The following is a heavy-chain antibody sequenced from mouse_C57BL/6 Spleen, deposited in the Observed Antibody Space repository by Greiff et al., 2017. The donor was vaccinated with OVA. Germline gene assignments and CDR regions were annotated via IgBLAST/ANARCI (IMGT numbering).Heavy chain of an antibody. CDR1: GFTFSSYA. CDR2: ISSGGDYI. D-gene: IGHD1-1*01. CDR3: TSTVVAGYYAMDY. Sequence: EVMLVESGEGLVKPGGSLKLSCAASGFTFSSYAMSWVRQTPEKRLEWVAYISSGGDYIYYADTVKGRFTISRDNARNTLYLQMSSLKSEDTAMYYCTSTVVAGYYAMDYWGQGTSVTVSS. V-gene: IGHV5-9-1*02. J-gene: IGHJ4*01.